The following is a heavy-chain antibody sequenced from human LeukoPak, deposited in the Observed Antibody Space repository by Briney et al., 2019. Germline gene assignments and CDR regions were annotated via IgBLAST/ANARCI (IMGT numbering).Heavy chain of an antibody. CDR1: GASISGYY. CDR3: ARRTAKWNHRSPEFDP. D-gene: IGHD1-14*01. CDR2: IYFGGTT. Sequence: SETLSLTCTVSGASISGYYWSWIRQPPGKGLEWIGDIYFGGTTYYKTSLKNRVTISLHTSTNRFSLNLTSVTAADTAEYFCARRTAKWNHRSPEFDPWGQGTLVIVSS. J-gene: IGHJ5*01. V-gene: IGHV4-59*08.